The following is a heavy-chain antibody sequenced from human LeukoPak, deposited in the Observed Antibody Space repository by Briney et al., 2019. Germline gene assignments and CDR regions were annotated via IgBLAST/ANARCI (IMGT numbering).Heavy chain of an antibody. CDR2: IYTSGST. D-gene: IGHD1-1*01. V-gene: IGHV4-4*07. CDR3: ARHAVEAASRWFDP. Sequence: PSETLSLTCTVSGYSISSGYYWSWIRQPAGKGLEWIGRIYTSGSTNYNPSLKSRVTMSVDTSKKHVSLKLKSVTAADTAVYYCARHAVEAASRWFDPWGQGTLVTVSS. J-gene: IGHJ5*02. CDR1: GYSISSGYY.